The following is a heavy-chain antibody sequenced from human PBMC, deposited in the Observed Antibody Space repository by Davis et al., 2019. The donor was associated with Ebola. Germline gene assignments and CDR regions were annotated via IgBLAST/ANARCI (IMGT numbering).Heavy chain of an antibody. CDR3: ARLRKWRQWLDQWGIDY. V-gene: IGHV4-39*01. CDR1: GGSISSTTYY. CDR2: IYYSGST. Sequence: PSETLSLTCTVSGGSISSTTYYWGWIRQTPGKGLEWIGSIYYSGSTYYNPSLKSRVTISVDTSKNQFSLKMSSVTAADTAVYYCARLRKWRQWLDQWGIDYWGQGTLVTVSS. J-gene: IGHJ4*02. D-gene: IGHD6-19*01.